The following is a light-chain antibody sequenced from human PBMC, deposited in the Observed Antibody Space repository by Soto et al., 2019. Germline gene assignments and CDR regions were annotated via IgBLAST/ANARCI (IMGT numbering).Light chain of an antibody. CDR2: AAS. CDR1: QDIAIY. V-gene: IGKV1-9*01. Sequence: IQLTQSPSSLSASVGDRVTITCRASQDIAIYLAWYQQKPGEAPKLLIYAASTLYGGVPSRFSGSASGTDFALTITSLQDEDFATYYCQQLRMYPSTFGGGTKVEIK. J-gene: IGKJ4*01. CDR3: QQLRMYPST.